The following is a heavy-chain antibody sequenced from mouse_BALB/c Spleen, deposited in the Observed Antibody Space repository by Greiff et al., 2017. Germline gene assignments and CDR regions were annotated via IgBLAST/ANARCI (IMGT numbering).Heavy chain of an antibody. CDR2: ISSGGSYT. V-gene: IGHV5-6*01. CDR3: ARYGNYFDY. CDR1: GFTFSSYG. D-gene: IGHD2-10*02. J-gene: IGHJ2*01. Sequence: EVNVVESGGDLVKPGGSLKLSCAASGFTFSSYGMSWVRQTPDKRLEWVATISSGGSYTYYPDSVKGRFTISRDNAKNTLYLQMSSLKSEDTAMYDCARYGNYFDYWGQGTTLTVSS.